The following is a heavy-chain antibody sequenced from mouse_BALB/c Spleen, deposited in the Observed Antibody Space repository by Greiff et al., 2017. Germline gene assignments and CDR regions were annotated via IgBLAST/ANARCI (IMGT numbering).Heavy chain of an antibody. CDR3: ARGQDSLLRLRGWYFDV. J-gene: IGHJ1*01. Sequence: EVMLVESGGGLVKPGGSLKLSCAASGFTFSSYAMSWVRQTPEKRLEWVASISSGGSTYYPDSVKGRFTISRDNARNILYLQMSSLRSEDTAMYYCARGQDSLLRLRGWYFDVWGAGTTVTVSS. D-gene: IGHD1-2*01. V-gene: IGHV5-6-5*01. CDR2: ISSGGST. CDR1: GFTFSSYA.